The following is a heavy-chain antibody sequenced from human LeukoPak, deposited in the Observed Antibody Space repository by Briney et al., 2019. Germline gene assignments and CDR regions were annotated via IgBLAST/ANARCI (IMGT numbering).Heavy chain of an antibody. V-gene: IGHV3-43*01. Sequence: GGSLRLSCAASGFTFDDYSMNWVRHTPGKGLEWVSLISWDGGTTYYADSVKGRFTISRDNSKNSLYLQMNSLRTEDTALYYCAKGSQNSGYYYDYWGQGTLVPVSS. CDR3: AKGSQNSGYYYDY. J-gene: IGHJ4*02. CDR2: ISWDGGTT. CDR1: GFTFDDYS. D-gene: IGHD3-22*01.